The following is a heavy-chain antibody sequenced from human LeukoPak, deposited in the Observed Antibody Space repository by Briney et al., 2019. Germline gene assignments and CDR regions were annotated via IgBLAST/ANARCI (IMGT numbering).Heavy chain of an antibody. D-gene: IGHD5-12*01. V-gene: IGHV1-46*01. CDR2: INPSGGST. CDR3: ARSNIVATRKLASDP. J-gene: IGHJ5*02. CDR1: GYTFTSYY. Sequence: ASVKVSCKASGYTFTSYYMHWVRQAPGQGLEWMGIINPSGGSTSYAQKFQGRVTMTRDTSTSTVYMELSSLRSEDTAVYYCARSNIVATRKLASDPWGQGTLVTVSS.